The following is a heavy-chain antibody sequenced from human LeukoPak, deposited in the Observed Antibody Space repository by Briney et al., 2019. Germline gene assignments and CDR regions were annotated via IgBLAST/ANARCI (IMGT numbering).Heavy chain of an antibody. J-gene: IGHJ4*02. CDR3: ARGMTTVTH. CDR2: IYYSGIT. V-gene: IGHV4-59*08. Sequence: PSETLSLTCTVSGASINSYYWSWIRQPPAKGLEWLGYIYYSGITNYNPSLKSRVTISVDTSRNQFSLKLSSVTAADTAVYYCARGMTTVTHWGQGTLVTVSS. D-gene: IGHD4-11*01. CDR1: GASINSYY.